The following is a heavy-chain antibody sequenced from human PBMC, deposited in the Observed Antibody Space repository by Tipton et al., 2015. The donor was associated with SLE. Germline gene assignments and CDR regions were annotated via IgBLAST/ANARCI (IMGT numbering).Heavy chain of an antibody. CDR2: IYPGDSDT. CDR1: GYDFFRSW. J-gene: IGHJ4*02. Sequence: QLVQSGAEVKKPGESLKISCKGSGYDFFRSWIGWVRQMPGKGLEWMAMIYPGDSDTRYSPSFQGQVTLSVDTSINTAYLQWSSLKASDTAMYYCARQNGSPWTRLDYWGQGTLLTVSS. V-gene: IGHV5-51*03. CDR3: ARQNGSPWTRLDY. D-gene: IGHD2-15*01.